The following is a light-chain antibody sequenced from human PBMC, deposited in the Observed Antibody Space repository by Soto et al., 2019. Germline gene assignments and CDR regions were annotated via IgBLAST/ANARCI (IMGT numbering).Light chain of an antibody. CDR1: QNIRNF. V-gene: IGKV3-20*01. J-gene: IGKJ1*01. CDR2: GPS. CDR3: QQYGSSRRT. Sequence: EIVLTQSPATLSLSPVERANLSCRASQNIRNFLAWYQQKPGQAPRLLMYGPSVRATGVPARFSGSGTGTDFTLTISRLEPEDFAVYYCQQYGSSRRTFGQGTKVDIK.